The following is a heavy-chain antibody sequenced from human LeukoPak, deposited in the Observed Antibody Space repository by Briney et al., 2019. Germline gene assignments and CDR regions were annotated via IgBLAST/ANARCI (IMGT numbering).Heavy chain of an antibody. CDR1: GDSISSGAFY. CDR3: ARGGLLDV. J-gene: IGHJ6*04. Sequence: SETLSLTCTVSGDSISSGAFYWTWIRQPAGKGPEWIGRIFASGSTNYNPSLKSRVTISVDTSKNQFSLKLRSVTAADTAVYYCARGGLLDVWGEGTTVTVSS. V-gene: IGHV4-61*02. CDR2: IFASGST.